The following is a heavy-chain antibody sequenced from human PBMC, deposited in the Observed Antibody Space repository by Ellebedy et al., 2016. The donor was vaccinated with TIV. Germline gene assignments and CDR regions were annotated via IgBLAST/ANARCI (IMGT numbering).Heavy chain of an antibody. D-gene: IGHD3-22*01. CDR3: ATNYYDPRAVRSVPVA. J-gene: IGHJ5*02. CDR2: TYYSGNT. V-gene: IGHV4-30-4*08. CDR1: GGSISSISYY. Sequence: LRLXCSVSGGSISSISYYWGWIRQPPGKGLEWLGYTYYSGNTYYNPSLQSRLDISIDVSKNQFSLRVTSVTAADTAVYYCATNYYDPRAVRSVPVAWGQGTLVTVSS.